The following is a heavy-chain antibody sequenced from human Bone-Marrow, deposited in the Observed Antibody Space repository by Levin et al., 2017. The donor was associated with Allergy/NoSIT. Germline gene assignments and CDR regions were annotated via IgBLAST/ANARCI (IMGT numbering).Heavy chain of an antibody. D-gene: IGHD3-22*01. CDR3: AKGADSSGSANVFDM. CDR1: GFTFDDYA. Sequence: GGSLRLSCAASGFTFDDYAMHWVRQAPGKGLEWVSGISWNSGNIGYADSVKGRFTISRDNAKNSLYLQMNSLRAEDTALYYCAKGADSSGSANVFDMWGQGTMVTVSS. J-gene: IGHJ3*02. V-gene: IGHV3-9*01. CDR2: ISWNSGNI.